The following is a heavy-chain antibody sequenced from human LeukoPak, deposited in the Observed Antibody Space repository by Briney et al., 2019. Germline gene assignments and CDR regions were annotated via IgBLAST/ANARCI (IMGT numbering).Heavy chain of an antibody. V-gene: IGHV3-20*04. Sequence: GGSLRLSCAASGFTFDDYGMGWVRQVPGKGLEWVSAITWNGGATYYTDSVEGRFTISRDSAKNSLYLQMTSLRGEDTAFYYCARDFERGYDLRFYFDYWGQGALVTVSS. CDR2: ITWNGGAT. CDR3: ARDFERGYDLRFYFDY. J-gene: IGHJ4*02. CDR1: GFTFDDYG. D-gene: IGHD5-12*01.